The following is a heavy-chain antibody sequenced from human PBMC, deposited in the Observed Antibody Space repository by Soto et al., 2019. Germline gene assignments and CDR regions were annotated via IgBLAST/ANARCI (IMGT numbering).Heavy chain of an antibody. V-gene: IGHV3-30*18. CDR2: ISYDGSNK. CDR1: GFTFSSYG. Sequence: QVQLVESGGGVVQPGRSLRLSCAASGFTFSSYGMHWVRQAPGKGLEWVAVISYDGSNKYYADSVKGRFTISRDNSKNTLYLQMNSLRAEDTAVYYCAKDGRLIHSKDYFDYWGQGTLVTVSS. D-gene: IGHD4-4*01. J-gene: IGHJ4*02. CDR3: AKDGRLIHSKDYFDY.